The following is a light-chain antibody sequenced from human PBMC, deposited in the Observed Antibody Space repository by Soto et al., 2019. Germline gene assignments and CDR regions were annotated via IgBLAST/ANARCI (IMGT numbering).Light chain of an antibody. CDR2: EAT. J-gene: IGLJ1*01. Sequence: QSALTQPASVSGSPGQSITISCTGTSGDVGTYDLVSWYQHHPGAAPKLMIYEATRRPSGISNRFSGSKSGSTASLTISGLRDEDEADYYCSSYSTSFFYVFGTGTKVTVL. CDR3: SSYSTSFFYV. CDR1: SGDVGTYDL. V-gene: IGLV2-14*02.